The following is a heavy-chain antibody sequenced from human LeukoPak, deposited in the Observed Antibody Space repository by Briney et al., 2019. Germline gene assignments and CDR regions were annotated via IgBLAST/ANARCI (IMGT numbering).Heavy chain of an antibody. J-gene: IGHJ4*02. CDR3: ATAPPGGIDY. CDR2: VYSKTDGGTV. CDR1: GFTFSNAW. Sequence: GGSLRLSCAASGFTFSNAWMTWVRQAPGKGLEWVGRVYSKTDGGTVDYAAPVKGRFTISRDDSKNTLYLHMNSLKTEDTAVYYWATAPPGGIDYWGQGTLVTVPS. V-gene: IGHV3-15*01.